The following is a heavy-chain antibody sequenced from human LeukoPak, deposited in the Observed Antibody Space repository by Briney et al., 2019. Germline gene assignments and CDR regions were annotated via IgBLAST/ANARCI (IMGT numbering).Heavy chain of an antibody. V-gene: IGHV3-15*01. D-gene: IGHD4-23*01. CDR3: TTESVDLFDY. Sequence: GGSLRLFCAASGFTFSNVWMSWVRQAPGKGMEWVGCIRSKNDGGTTDYPAPVKGRFTITRDDSKNTLYLQMNSLKTEDTAVYYCTTESVDLFDYWGQGTLVTVSS. J-gene: IGHJ4*02. CDR1: GFTFSNVW. CDR2: IRSKNDGGTT.